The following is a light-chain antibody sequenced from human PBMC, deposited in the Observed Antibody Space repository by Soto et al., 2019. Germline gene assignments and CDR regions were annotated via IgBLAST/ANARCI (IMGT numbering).Light chain of an antibody. V-gene: IGKV3-20*01. CDR2: GAS. CDR1: QSVSSNY. J-gene: IGKJ1*01. CDR3: QQYEAVVT. Sequence: EIVLTQSPGTLSLSPGERATLSCRASQSVSSNYLAWYQQKPGQAPRLLIYGASSRATGIPDRFSGSGSGTDFTLTISRLEPEDVAVYYCQQYEAVVTFGQGTKVEI.